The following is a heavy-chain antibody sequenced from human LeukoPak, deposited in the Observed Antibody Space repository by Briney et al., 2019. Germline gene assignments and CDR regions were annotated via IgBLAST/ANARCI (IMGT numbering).Heavy chain of an antibody. CDR2: IAYDGSNK. D-gene: IGHD6-19*01. CDR3: ARDFRVAVAGTSFDY. Sequence: GGSLRLSCAVSGFTFSSYAMHWVRQAPGKGLEWVAVIAYDGSNKYYRDSVKGRFTISKDFSKNTLYLQMNSLRTEDTAVYYCARDFRVAVAGTSFDYWGQGTLVTVSS. J-gene: IGHJ4*02. V-gene: IGHV3-30-3*01. CDR1: GFTFSSYA.